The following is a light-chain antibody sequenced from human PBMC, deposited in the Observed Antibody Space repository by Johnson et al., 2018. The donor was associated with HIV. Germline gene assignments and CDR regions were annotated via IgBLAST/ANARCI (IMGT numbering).Light chain of an antibody. V-gene: IGLV1-51*02. Sequence: QSVLTQPPSVSAAPGQKVTISCSVSSSNIGNNYVSWYQQLPGTAPKLLIYENNKRPSGIPDRFSGSKSGTSATLGITGLQTGDEADYYCGAWDNSLSGTSYVFGTGTKVTVL. J-gene: IGLJ1*01. CDR3: GAWDNSLSGTSYV. CDR1: SSNIGNNY. CDR2: ENN.